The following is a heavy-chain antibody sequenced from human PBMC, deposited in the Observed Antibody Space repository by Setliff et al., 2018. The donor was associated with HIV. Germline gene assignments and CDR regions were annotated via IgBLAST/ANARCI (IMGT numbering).Heavy chain of an antibody. V-gene: IGHV7-4-1*02. Sequence: VASVKVSCKASGYTFTSYAMNWVRQAPGQGLEWMGWINTNTGNPTYAQGFTGRFVFSLDTSVSTAYLQISSLKAEDTAVYYCARNSPFPPSSGAHFDFWGPGTLVTVSS. J-gene: IGHJ4*02. D-gene: IGHD3-22*01. CDR1: GYTFTSYA. CDR3: ARNSPFPPSSGAHFDF. CDR2: INTNTGNP.